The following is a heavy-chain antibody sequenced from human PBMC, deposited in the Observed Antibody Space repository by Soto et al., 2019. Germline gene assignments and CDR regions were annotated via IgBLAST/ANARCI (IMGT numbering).Heavy chain of an antibody. V-gene: IGHV5-10-1*01. CDR2: IDPSDSYT. J-gene: IGHJ6*02. Sequence: GESLKISCKGSGYSFTSYWISWVRQMPGKGLEWMGRIDPSDSYTNYSPSFQGHVTISADKSISTAYLQWSSLKASDTAMYYCAPHSSGWNYYYGMDVWGQGTTVTVSS. CDR3: APHSSGWNYYYGMDV. CDR1: GYSFTSYW. D-gene: IGHD6-19*01.